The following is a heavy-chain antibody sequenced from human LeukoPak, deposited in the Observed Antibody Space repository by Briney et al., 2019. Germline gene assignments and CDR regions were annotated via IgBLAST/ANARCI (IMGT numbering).Heavy chain of an antibody. CDR1: GGSFSSYY. Sequence: SETLSLTCAVYGGSFSSYYWSWIRQPPGKGLEWIGYIYYSGSTNYNPSLKSRVTISVDTSKNQFSLKLSSVTAADTAVYYCARQGNYYYYGLDVWGQGTTVTVSS. CDR2: IYYSGST. V-gene: IGHV4-59*08. J-gene: IGHJ6*02. CDR3: ARQGNYYYYGLDV.